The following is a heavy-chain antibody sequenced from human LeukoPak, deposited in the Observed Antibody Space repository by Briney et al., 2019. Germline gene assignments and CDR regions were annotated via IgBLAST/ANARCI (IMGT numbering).Heavy chain of an antibody. CDR1: GFTFTNYD. CDR2: ISFDGRNE. J-gene: IGHJ4*02. V-gene: IGHV3-30*18. CDR3: AKATDGGDDPNFDY. D-gene: IGHD2-21*02. Sequence: QAGGSLRLSCAASGFTFTNYDMHWVRQAPGKGLEWVAVISFDGRNEYYADSVKGRFTISRDNSKNTLYLQKNSLRAEDTAVYYCAKATDGGDDPNFDYWGQGTLVTVSS.